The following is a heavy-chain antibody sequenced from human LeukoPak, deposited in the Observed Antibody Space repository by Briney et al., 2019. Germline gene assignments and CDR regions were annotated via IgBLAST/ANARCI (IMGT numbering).Heavy chain of an antibody. V-gene: IGHV3-23*01. D-gene: IGHD3-9*01. CDR2: IRGNGGAT. J-gene: IGHJ4*02. Sequence: PGGSLRLSCAASGFTFSTYAMTRVRQAPGKGLEWVSAIRGNGGATYYADSVKGRFTISRDNSKNSLYLQMNSLRAEDTAVYYCAKDHYDILTGPYDNWGQGTLVTVSS. CDR3: AKDHYDILTGPYDN. CDR1: GFTFSTYA.